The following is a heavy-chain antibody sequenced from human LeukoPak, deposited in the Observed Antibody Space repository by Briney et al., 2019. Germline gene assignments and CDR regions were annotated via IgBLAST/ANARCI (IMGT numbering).Heavy chain of an antibody. CDR3: AKDRGIAAAGVHY. CDR1: GFTFDDYA. J-gene: IGHJ4*02. Sequence: PGRSLRLSCAASGFTFDDYAMHWVRQAPGKGLEWVSGISWSSGSIGYADPVKGRFTISRDNAKNSLYLQMNSLRAEDTALYYCAKDRGIAAAGVHYWGQGTLVTVSS. D-gene: IGHD6-13*01. CDR2: ISWSSGSI. V-gene: IGHV3-9*01.